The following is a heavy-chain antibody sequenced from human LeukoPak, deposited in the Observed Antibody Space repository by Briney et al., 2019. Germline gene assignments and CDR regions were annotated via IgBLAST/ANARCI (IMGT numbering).Heavy chain of an antibody. Sequence: SETLSLTCTVSGGSISSYYWSWLRQPPGKGLEWIGYIYYSGSTNYNPSLKSRVTISVDTSKNQFSLKLSSVTAADTAVYYCARDRGGYTYSHDYWGQGTLVTVSS. J-gene: IGHJ4*02. CDR2: IYYSGST. CDR1: GGSISSYY. V-gene: IGHV4-59*01. CDR3: ARDRGGYTYSHDY. D-gene: IGHD5-18*01.